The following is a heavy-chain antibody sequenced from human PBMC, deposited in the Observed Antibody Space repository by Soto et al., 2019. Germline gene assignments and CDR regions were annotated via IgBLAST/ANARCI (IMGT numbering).Heavy chain of an antibody. J-gene: IGHJ4*02. Sequence: SETLSLTCAVYGGSFSGYYWSWIRQPPGKGLEWIGEINHSGSTNYNPSLKSRVTISVDTSKNQFSLKLSSVTAADTAVYYCARGKLSMVRGVILDYWGQGTLVTVSS. D-gene: IGHD3-10*01. CDR1: GGSFSGYY. V-gene: IGHV4-34*01. CDR2: INHSGST. CDR3: ARGKLSMVRGVILDY.